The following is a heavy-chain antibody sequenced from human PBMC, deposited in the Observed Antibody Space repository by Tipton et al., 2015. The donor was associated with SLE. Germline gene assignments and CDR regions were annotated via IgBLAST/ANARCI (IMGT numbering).Heavy chain of an antibody. V-gene: IGHV5-51*03. J-gene: IGHJ2*01. CDR2: IYPGDSDT. D-gene: IGHD3-3*01. CDR1: GYSFTSYW. CDR3: ARPAYDFWSGYHYWYFDL. Sequence: QSGAEVKKPGESLKISCKGSGYSFTSYWIGWVRQMPGKGLEWMGIIYPGDSDTRYSPSFQGQVTISADKSISTAYLQWSSLKASDTAMYYCARPAYDFWSGYHYWYFDLWGRGTLVTVSS.